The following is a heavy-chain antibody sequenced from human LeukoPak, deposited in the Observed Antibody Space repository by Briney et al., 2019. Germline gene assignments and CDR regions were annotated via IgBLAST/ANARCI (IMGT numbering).Heavy chain of an antibody. V-gene: IGHV4-34*01. CDR1: GGSFSGYY. Sequence: SETLSLTCAVFGGSFSGYYWSWIRQPPGKGLEWIGSIYYSGSTYYNPSLKSRVTISVDTSKNQFSLKLSSVTAADTAVYYCARRYSYGSFDYWGQGTLVTVSS. J-gene: IGHJ4*02. CDR2: IYYSGST. CDR3: ARRYSYGSFDY. D-gene: IGHD5-18*01.